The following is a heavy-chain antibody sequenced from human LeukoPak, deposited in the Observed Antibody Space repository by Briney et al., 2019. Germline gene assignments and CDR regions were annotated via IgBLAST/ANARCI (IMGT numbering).Heavy chain of an antibody. CDR1: GFTFSSFA. Sequence: GGSLRLSCAASGFTFSSFAMSWVRQAPRKGLEWVSTISGSGGSTYYADSVKGRFTISRDNSKNTLYLQMNSLRADDTAVYYCAKDRSLNHYYDSSGLWDYWGQGTLVTVSS. CDR2: ISGSGGST. CDR3: AKDRSLNHYYDSSGLWDY. V-gene: IGHV3-23*01. J-gene: IGHJ4*02. D-gene: IGHD3-22*01.